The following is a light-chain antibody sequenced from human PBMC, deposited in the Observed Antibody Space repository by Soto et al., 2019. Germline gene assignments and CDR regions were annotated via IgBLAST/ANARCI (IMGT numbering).Light chain of an antibody. CDR2: DAS. V-gene: IGKV1-5*01. Sequence: DIQMTQSPSSLSASVGDGVTITCRARQSISSWFAWYQQKPGKAPKLLIYDASSLESGVPSRSSGSGSGTEFTLTLSSLQPDDFATYYCQQYNSYWTFGQGTKVDIK. CDR3: QQYNSYWT. CDR1: QSISSW. J-gene: IGKJ1*01.